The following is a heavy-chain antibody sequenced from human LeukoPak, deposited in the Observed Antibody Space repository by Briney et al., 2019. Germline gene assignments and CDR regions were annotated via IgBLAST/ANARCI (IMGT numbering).Heavy chain of an antibody. D-gene: IGHD3-22*01. J-gene: IGHJ4*02. CDR1: GGSFSGYY. Sequence: PSETLSLTCAVYGGSFSGYYWSWIRQPPGKGLEWIGEINHSGSTNYNPSLKSRVTISVDTSKNQFSLKLSSVTAADTAVHYCARGRPRYYDSSGRRNHFDYWGQGTLVTVSS. CDR3: ARGRPRYYDSSGRRNHFDY. CDR2: INHSGST. V-gene: IGHV4-34*01.